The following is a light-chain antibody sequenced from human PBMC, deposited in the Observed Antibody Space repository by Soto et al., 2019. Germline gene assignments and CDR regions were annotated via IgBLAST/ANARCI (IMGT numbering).Light chain of an antibody. V-gene: IGKV3-20*01. CDR1: QSVSGKY. J-gene: IGKJ1*01. CDR2: GAS. CDR3: QQYGSLPWT. Sequence: IVLTQSPGTLSLSPGERASLSCRASQSVSGKYLAWYQQKPGQAPRLLIFGASSRATGIPDRFSGSGSGTDFTLTINRLEPEDFAVYCCQQYGSLPWTFGQGTKVDIK.